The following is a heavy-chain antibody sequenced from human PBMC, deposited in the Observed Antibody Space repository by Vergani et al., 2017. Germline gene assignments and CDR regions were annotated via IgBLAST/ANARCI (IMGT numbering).Heavy chain of an antibody. J-gene: IGHJ5*02. D-gene: IGHD1-14*01. Sequence: EVQLLQSEGAVVQPGGSLRISCVASGFTFSSHAMSWVRQGHGQGLEWVSSIKNTGDSTHYADSVKGRFTISRDNSKSTMYLQMNSLRDEDTGVYYCARDLRLLYNRFDPWGQGTLVTVSS. CDR3: ARDLRLLYNRFDP. CDR1: GFTFSSHA. CDR2: IKNTGDST. V-gene: IGHV3-23*01.